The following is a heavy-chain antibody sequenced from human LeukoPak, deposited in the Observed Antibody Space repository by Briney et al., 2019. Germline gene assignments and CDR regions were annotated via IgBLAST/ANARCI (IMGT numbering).Heavy chain of an antibody. V-gene: IGHV1-2*02. D-gene: IGHD2-2*01. Sequence: ASVKVSCKASGYTFTGYYMHWVRQAPGQGLEWMGWINPNSGGTNYAQKFQGRVTMTRDTSISTAYMELSRLRSDDTAVYYCARDRPVIVVVPAANCDAFDIWGQGTMVTVSS. CDR3: ARDRPVIVVVPAANCDAFDI. CDR2: INPNSGGT. CDR1: GYTFTGYY. J-gene: IGHJ3*02.